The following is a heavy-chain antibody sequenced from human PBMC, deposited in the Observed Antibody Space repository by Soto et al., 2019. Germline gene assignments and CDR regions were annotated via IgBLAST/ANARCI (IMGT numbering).Heavy chain of an antibody. CDR3: ARGNPNYYYYYYMDV. Sequence: QVQLVESGGGVVQPGRSLRLSCAPSGLTFSSYGMHWVGQAPGRGLEWVAVIWYDGSNKYYADSVKGRFTISRDNSKNTLYLQMNSLRAEDTAVYYCARGNPNYYYYYYMDVWGKGTTVTVSS. J-gene: IGHJ6*03. CDR2: IWYDGSNK. CDR1: GLTFSSYG. V-gene: IGHV3-33*01.